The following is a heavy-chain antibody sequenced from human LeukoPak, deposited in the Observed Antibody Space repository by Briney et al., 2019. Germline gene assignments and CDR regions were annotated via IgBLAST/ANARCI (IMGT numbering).Heavy chain of an antibody. CDR3: ARDSAVGATMPLDAFDI. J-gene: IGHJ3*02. D-gene: IGHD1-26*01. CDR2: ISAYNGNT. V-gene: IGHV1-18*01. CDR1: GYTFTSYG. Sequence: GASVKVSCKASGYTFTSYGISWVRQAPGQGLEWMGWISAYNGNTNYAQKLQGRVTMTTDTSTSTAYMELRSLRSDDTAVYYCARDSAVGATMPLDAFDIWGQGTMVTVSS.